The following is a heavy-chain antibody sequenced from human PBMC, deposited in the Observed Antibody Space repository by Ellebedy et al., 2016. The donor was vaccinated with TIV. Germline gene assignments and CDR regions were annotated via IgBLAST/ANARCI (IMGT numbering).Heavy chain of an antibody. CDR3: ARGLVLWFGDNRYYMDV. V-gene: IGHV4-61*08. J-gene: IGHJ6*03. CDR2: IYYSGST. Sequence: SETLSLTXTVSGGSISSGGYYWSWIRQHPGKGLEWIGYIYYSGSTNYNPSLKSRVTISVDTSKNQFSLKLSSVTAADTAVYYCARGLVLWFGDNRYYMDVWGKGTTVTVSS. D-gene: IGHD3-10*01. CDR1: GGSISSGGYY.